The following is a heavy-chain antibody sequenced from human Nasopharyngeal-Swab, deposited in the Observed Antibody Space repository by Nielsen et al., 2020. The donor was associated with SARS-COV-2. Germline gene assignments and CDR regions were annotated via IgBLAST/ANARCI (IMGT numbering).Heavy chain of an antibody. CDR1: GFSFSDSA. Sequence: GGSLRLSCAASGFSFSDSAIHWVRQASGKGLEWVGRIRSKGNNYATAYAASVKGRFIIFRDDPTNTAYLQMNSLKTEDTAVYYCTRCGGGCYSGRDYWGQGTQVTVSS. CDR2: IRSKGNNYAT. D-gene: IGHD2-15*01. V-gene: IGHV3-73*01. CDR3: TRCGGGCYSGRDY. J-gene: IGHJ4*02.